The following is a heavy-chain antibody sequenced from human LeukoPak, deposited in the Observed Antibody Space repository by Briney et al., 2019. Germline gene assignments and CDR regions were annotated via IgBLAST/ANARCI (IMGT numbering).Heavy chain of an antibody. Sequence: GGSLRLSCAASGFTFSSYVMNWVRLAPGKGLEWVSVISTSGGTTYYADSVKGRFTMSRDNSKNTLYLQMNSLRAEDTAVYYCAKTMYTRDGYRGLDYWGQGTLVTVS. CDR2: ISTSGGTT. J-gene: IGHJ4*02. D-gene: IGHD6-19*01. V-gene: IGHV3-23*01. CDR3: AKTMYTRDGYRGLDY. CDR1: GFTFSSYV.